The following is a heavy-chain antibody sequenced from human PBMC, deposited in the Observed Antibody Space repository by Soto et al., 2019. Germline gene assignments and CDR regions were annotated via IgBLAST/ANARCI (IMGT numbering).Heavy chain of an antibody. J-gene: IGHJ1*01. V-gene: IGHV3-15*07. D-gene: IGHD2-2*01. CDR1: GFTFTTAW. Sequence: PGGSLRLSCAASGFTFTTAWINWVRQAPGQGLEWVGRIKSKTDGGTSDFAAPGRGRFAISRDDSKSMVYLQMNSLKTADTAVYYCARDWGSSTSCQDWGQGTMGTVSS. CDR2: IKSKTDGGTS. CDR3: ARDWGSSTSCQD.